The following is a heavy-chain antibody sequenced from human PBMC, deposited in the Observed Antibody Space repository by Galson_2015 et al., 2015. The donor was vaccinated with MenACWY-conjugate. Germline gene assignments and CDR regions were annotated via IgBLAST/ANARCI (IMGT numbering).Heavy chain of an antibody. J-gene: IGHJ4*02. D-gene: IGHD1-26*01. Sequence: SLRLSCAASGFIFSTYWMHWVRHAPGKGLVWVSRINPGGSSTTYAESVKGRFTISRDNAKNTLYLQMNSLRPEDTAVFYCAKTRGASFYFDSWGQGTLVTVSS. CDR2: INPGGSST. CDR1: GFIFSTYW. V-gene: IGHV3-74*01. CDR3: AKTRGASFYFDS.